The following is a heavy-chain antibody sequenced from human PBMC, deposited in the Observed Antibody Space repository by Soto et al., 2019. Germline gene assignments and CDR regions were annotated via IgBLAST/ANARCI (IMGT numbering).Heavy chain of an antibody. CDR3: AAGEDIVLVPAAISYYYYGMDV. D-gene: IGHD2-2*02. CDR1: GFTFTSSA. V-gene: IGHV1-58*01. CDR2: IAVGSGNT. J-gene: IGHJ6*02. Sequence: SVKVSCKASGFTFTSSAVQWVRQARGQRLEWIGWIAVGSGNTNYAQKFQERVTITRDMSTSTAYMELSSLRSEDTAVYYCAAGEDIVLVPAAISYYYYGMDVWGQGTTVTVSS.